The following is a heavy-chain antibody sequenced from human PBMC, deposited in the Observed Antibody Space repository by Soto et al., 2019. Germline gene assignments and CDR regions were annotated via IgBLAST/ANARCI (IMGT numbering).Heavy chain of an antibody. CDR3: ATGGNYNETSALAY. CDR2: IIPIFGTP. J-gene: IGHJ4*02. D-gene: IGHD3-22*01. Sequence: QVQLVQSVAEVKKPGSSVKVSCKASGDSFSSYAISWVRQAPGHGLEWMGRIIPIFGTPNYAQRVEGRVTITADESTSTANMELSSRRSDDTAVYYCATGGNYNETSALAYWGQRTLVTVSS. V-gene: IGHV1-69*01. CDR1: GDSFSSYA.